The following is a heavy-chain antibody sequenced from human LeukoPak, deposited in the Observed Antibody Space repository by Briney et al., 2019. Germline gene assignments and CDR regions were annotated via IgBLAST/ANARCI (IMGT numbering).Heavy chain of an antibody. D-gene: IGHD2-21*02. CDR2: ISGSAHKI. CDR3: AGTTCGGDCYSEY. CDR1: GITFSNYA. V-gene: IGHV3-23*01. J-gene: IGHJ4*02. Sequence: PGGSLRLSCVASGITFSNYAVSWVRQAPEKGLDWVSVISGSAHKIRYADSVKGRFTISRDNSKNTLYLQMNSLRAEDTAVYYCAGTTCGGDCYSEYWGQGTQVTVSS.